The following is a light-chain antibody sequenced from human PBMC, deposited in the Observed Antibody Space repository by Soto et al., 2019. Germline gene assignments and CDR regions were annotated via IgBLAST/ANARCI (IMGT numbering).Light chain of an antibody. CDR3: SSYTTSNTWV. CDR1: SSDVGGYKY. V-gene: IGLV2-14*01. CDR2: EVS. Sequence: QSALTQPASVSGSPGQSITLSCTGTSSDVGGYKYVSWYQQHPGKAPKVMIYEVSNRPSGVSNRFSASKSGNTASLTISGLQAEDEADYYCSSYTTSNTWVFGGGTKLTVL. J-gene: IGLJ3*02.